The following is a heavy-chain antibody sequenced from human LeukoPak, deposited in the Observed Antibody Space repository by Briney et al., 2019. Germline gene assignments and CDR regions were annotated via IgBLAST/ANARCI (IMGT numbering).Heavy chain of an antibody. CDR1: GGSISSYY. CDR2: IHYSGSTY. D-gene: IGHD3-22*01. CDR3: ARQYYYDGSGPFQH. Sequence: PSETLSLTSTVSGGSISSYYWSWIRQPPGKGLEWIGYIHYSGSTYYYNPSLKSRVTMSVDTSKNQFSLKLSSVTAADTAVYYCARQYYYDGSGPFQHWGQGTLVTVSS. V-gene: IGHV4-59*08. J-gene: IGHJ1*01.